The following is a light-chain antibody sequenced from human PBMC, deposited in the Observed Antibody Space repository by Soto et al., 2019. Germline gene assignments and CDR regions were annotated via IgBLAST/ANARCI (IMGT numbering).Light chain of an antibody. CDR1: SSDIAYYNY. Sequence: ALTQPASVSGSPGQSITISCTATSSDIAYYNYVSWYQHHPGKAPKLIIYEVYNRPSGVSNRFSGSKSGDTASPSISGLQAEDEADYYCISYSASSTPYVFGTGTKVTVL. CDR3: ISYSASSTPYV. CDR2: EVY. V-gene: IGLV2-14*01. J-gene: IGLJ1*01.